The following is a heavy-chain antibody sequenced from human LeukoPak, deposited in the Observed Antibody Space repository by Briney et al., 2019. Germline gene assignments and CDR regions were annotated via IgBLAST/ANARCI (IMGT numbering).Heavy chain of an antibody. CDR1: GYTFTSYY. J-gene: IGHJ6*02. CDR3: ARDGAAGSSGYYGCYYYGMDV. D-gene: IGHD3-22*01. CDR2: INPSGGST. V-gene: IGHV1-46*01. Sequence: GASVKVSCKASGYTFTSYYMHWVRQAPGQGLEWMGIINPSGGSTSYAQKFQGRVTMTRDTSTSTVYMELSSLRSEDTAVYYCARDGAAGSSGYYGCYYYGMDVWGQGTTVTVSS.